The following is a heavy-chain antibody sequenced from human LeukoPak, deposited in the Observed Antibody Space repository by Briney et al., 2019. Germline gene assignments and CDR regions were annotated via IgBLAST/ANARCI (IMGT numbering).Heavy chain of an antibody. J-gene: IGHJ4*02. CDR3: ARSSVWGSYRYPDY. CDR1: GYTFTSYG. Sequence: ASVKGSCKASGYTFTSYGISWVRQDLGQGLEWMGWISAYNGNTNYAQKLQGRVTMTTDTSTSTAYMELRSLRSDDTAVYYCARSSVWGSYRYPDYWGQGTLVTVSS. CDR2: ISAYNGNT. V-gene: IGHV1-18*04. D-gene: IGHD3-16*02.